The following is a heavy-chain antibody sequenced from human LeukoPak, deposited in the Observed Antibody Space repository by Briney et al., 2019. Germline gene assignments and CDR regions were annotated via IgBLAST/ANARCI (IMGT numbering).Heavy chain of an antibody. V-gene: IGHV3-30-3*01. D-gene: IGHD5-18*01. CDR3: QAIQLRQVGDAFDI. J-gene: IGHJ3*02. CDR2: ISYDGSNK. Sequence: PGGSLRLSCAASGFTFSSYAMHWVRQAPGKGLEWVAVISYDGSNKYYADSVKGRFTISRDNSKNTLYLQMNSLRAEDTAVYYCQAIQLRQVGDAFDIWGQGTVVTVSS. CDR1: GFTFSSYA.